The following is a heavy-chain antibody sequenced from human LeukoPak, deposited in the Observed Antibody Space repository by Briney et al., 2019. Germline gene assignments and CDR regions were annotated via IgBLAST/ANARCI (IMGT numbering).Heavy chain of an antibody. Sequence: ASVKVSCKASGGTFSSYTISWVRQAPGQGLEWMGRIIPILGIANYAQKFQGRVTITAGKSTSTAYMELSSLRSEDTAVYYCARGGSTSWNEAIYWFDPWGQGTLVTVSS. D-gene: IGHD2-2*01. J-gene: IGHJ5*02. CDR3: ARGGSTSWNEAIYWFDP. CDR1: GGTFSSYT. CDR2: IIPILGIA. V-gene: IGHV1-69*02.